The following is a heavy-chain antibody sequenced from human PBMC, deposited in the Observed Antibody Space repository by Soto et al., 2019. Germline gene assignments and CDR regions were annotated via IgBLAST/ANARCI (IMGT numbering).Heavy chain of an antibody. J-gene: IGHJ4*02. D-gene: IGHD6-13*01. CDR3: AKLGAPAAGTLDY. CDR1: GFTFSSYA. Sequence: GGSLRLSCAASGFTFSSYAMSWVRQAPGKGLEWVSTISGSGGSTYYADSVKGRFTISRDSSKNTLYLQMNSLRAEDTAVYYCAKLGAPAAGTLDYWGQGTLVTVSS. V-gene: IGHV3-23*01. CDR2: ISGSGGST.